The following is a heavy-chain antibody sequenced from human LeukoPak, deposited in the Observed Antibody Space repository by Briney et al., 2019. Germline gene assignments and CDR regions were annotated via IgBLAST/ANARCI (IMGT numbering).Heavy chain of an antibody. CDR1: GDSITSGSYY. Sequence: SETLPLTCTVSGDSITSGSYYWAWIRQHPGKGLEWIGYIYYTGGTHYNPSLKSRLTISVDTFENHFSLKLSSVTAADTAIYFCARAPGAFDIWGQGTMVTVSS. CDR2: IYYTGGT. V-gene: IGHV4-31*03. J-gene: IGHJ3*02. CDR3: ARAPGAFDI.